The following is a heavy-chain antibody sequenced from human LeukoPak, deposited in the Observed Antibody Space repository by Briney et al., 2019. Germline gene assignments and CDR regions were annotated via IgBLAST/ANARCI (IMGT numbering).Heavy chain of an antibody. CDR3: AKDDGGRGLDY. V-gene: IGHV3-23*01. D-gene: IGHD3-16*01. CDR2: ISGNGDDT. Sequence: GGSLRLSCAASGFTFSTYDMNWVRQAAGKGLEWVSTISGNGDDTYYADSVKGRFTISRDNSKNTLYLQMNSLGAEDTALYYCAKDDGGRGLDYWGQGTLVTVSS. CDR1: GFTFSTYD. J-gene: IGHJ4*02.